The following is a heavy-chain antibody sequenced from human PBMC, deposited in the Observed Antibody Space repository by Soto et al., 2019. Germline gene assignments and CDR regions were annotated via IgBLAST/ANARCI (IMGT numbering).Heavy chain of an antibody. CDR2: INHSGST. CDR3: ARGPIGDGGVVPAAISFDY. V-gene: IGHV4-34*01. J-gene: IGHJ4*02. Sequence: SETLPLTCAVYGVSFSGYYWSCIRQPPGKGLEWIGEINHSGSTNYNPSLKRRVTISVDTSKNQFSLKLSSVTAADTAVYYCARGPIGDGGVVPAAISFDYWGQGTLVTVSS. D-gene: IGHD2-2*01. CDR1: GVSFSGYY.